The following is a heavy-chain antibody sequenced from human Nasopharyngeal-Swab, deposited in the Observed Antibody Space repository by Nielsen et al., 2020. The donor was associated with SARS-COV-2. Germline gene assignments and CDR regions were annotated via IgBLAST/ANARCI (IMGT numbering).Heavy chain of an antibody. CDR3: ARDTNPRGIVVVPQLSGA. J-gene: IGHJ5*02. CDR2: ISGSGGST. V-gene: IGHV3-23*01. Sequence: GESLKISCAASRFSFSSYAMSWVRQAPGKGLEWVSGISGSGGSTYYADSVKGRFTISRDNSKKTLYLQMNSLRAEDTAVYYCARDTNPRGIVVVPQLSGAWGQGTLVTVSS. D-gene: IGHD2-2*01. CDR1: RFSFSSYA.